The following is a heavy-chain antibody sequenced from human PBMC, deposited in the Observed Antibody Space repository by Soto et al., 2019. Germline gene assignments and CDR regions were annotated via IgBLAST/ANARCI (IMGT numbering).Heavy chain of an antibody. Sequence: SVKVSCKASGGTFRSYAISWVRQAPGQWLEWMGGIIPIFGTANYAQKFQGRGTITADESTSTAYMELSSLRSEDTAVYYCASHNVETAMVNHYYYGMDVWGQGTTVTVSS. CDR1: GGTFRSYA. J-gene: IGHJ6*02. V-gene: IGHV1-69*13. D-gene: IGHD5-18*01. CDR2: IIPIFGTA. CDR3: ASHNVETAMVNHYYYGMDV.